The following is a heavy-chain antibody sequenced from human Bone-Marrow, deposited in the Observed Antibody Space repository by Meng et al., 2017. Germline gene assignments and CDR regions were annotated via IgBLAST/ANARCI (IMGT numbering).Heavy chain of an antibody. CDR2: INFDGSSS. Sequence: GESLKISCAASGFTFSDYWMHWVRQAPGKGLVWVSRINFDGSSSNNADSVKGRFTVSRDNSKNTLYLQMNSLRVEDAAMYYCARDRASKDSSVWYFGPDYWGQGTLVTVSS. J-gene: IGHJ4*02. CDR1: GFTFSDYW. V-gene: IGHV3-74*01. CDR3: ARDRASKDSSVWYFGPDY. D-gene: IGHD6-19*01.